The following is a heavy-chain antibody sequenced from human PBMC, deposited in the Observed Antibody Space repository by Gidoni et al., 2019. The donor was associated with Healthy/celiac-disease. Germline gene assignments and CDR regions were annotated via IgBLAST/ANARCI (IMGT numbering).Heavy chain of an antibody. Sequence: EVQLVESGGGLVQPGRSLRLSCAASGFTFDAYAMHWVRQAPGKGLEWVSGISWNSGSIGYADSVKGRFTISRDNAKNSLYLQMNSLRAEDTALYYCAKRPGPTVTSYWYFDLWGRGTLVTVSS. CDR1: GFTFDAYA. CDR2: ISWNSGSI. V-gene: IGHV3-9*01. J-gene: IGHJ2*01. CDR3: AKRPGPTVTSYWYFDL. D-gene: IGHD4-17*01.